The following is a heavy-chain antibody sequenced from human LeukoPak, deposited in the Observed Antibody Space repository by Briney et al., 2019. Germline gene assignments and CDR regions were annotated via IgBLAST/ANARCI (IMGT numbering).Heavy chain of an antibody. CDR3: AKYSGSYYYPPNWDS. J-gene: IGHJ4*02. CDR1: GFTFDDYA. D-gene: IGHD1-26*01. CDR2: ISGNGSST. V-gene: IGHV3-23*01. Sequence: HPGRSLRLSCAASGFTFDDYAMTWARQAPGKGLEWVSGISGNGSSTYYADSVKGRFTLSRDYPKNTLYLQMNSLRAEDTAVYFCAKYSGSYYYPPNWDSWGQGTLVTVSS.